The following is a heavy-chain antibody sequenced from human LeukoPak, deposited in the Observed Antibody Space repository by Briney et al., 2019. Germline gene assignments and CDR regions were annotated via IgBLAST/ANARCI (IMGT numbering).Heavy chain of an antibody. V-gene: IGHV4-61*02. CDR3: AREPVYGSGSYPIDY. CDR1: GGSISSGSYY. J-gene: IGHJ4*02. D-gene: IGHD3-10*01. CDR2: IYTSGST. Sequence: SETLSLTCTVSGGSISSGSYYWSWIRQPAGKGLEWIGRIYTSGSTNYNPSLKSRVTISVDTPKNQFSLKLSSVTAADTAVYYCAREPVYGSGSYPIDYWGQGTLVTVSS.